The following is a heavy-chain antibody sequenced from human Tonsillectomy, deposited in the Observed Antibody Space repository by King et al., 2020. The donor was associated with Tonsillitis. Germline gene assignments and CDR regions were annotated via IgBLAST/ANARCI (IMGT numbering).Heavy chain of an antibody. CDR2: ISFDASRE. J-gene: IGHJ4*02. D-gene: IGHD6-19*01. V-gene: IGHV3-33*05. CDR3: ARERLYSSDWGIDY. CDR1: GFDFRSYG. Sequence: VQLVESGGGVVQPGGSLRLSCASSGFDFRSYGMHWVRQAPGKGLEWVAVISFDASRENYADSVRGRFTISRDNSKNTLYLQMNSLRAEDTAVYYCARERLYSSDWGIDYWGQVSLVTVSS.